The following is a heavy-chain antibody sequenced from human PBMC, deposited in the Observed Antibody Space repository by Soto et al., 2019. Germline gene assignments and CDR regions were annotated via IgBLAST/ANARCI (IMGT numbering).Heavy chain of an antibody. CDR3: ARGKNIVVVQAADYYYYYMDV. CDR1: GGSFSGYY. J-gene: IGHJ6*03. D-gene: IGHD2-2*01. CDR2: INHSGST. V-gene: IGHV4-34*01. Sequence: SETLSLTCAVYGGSFSGYYWSLIRQPPGKGLEWIGEINHSGSTNYNPSLKSRVTISVDTSKNQVSLKPSSVTAADTAVYYCARGKNIVVVQAADYYYYYMDVWGKGTTVTVS.